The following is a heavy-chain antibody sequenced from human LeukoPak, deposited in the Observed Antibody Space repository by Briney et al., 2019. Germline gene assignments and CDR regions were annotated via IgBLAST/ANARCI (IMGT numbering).Heavy chain of an antibody. CDR1: GFTVSNNY. J-gene: IGHJ4*02. CDR2: IYSGGST. D-gene: IGHD2-15*01. Sequence: PGGSLRLSCAASGFTVSNNYLSWVRQAPGKGLEWVSVIYSGGSTYYADSVKGRFTISRDNSKNTLYLQMNSLRAEDTAVYYCARDCSGGSCYSVYWGQGTLSPSP. CDR3: ARDCSGGSCYSVY. V-gene: IGHV3-66*01.